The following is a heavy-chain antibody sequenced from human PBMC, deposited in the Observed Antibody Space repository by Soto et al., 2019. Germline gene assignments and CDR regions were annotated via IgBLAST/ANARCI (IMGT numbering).Heavy chain of an antibody. CDR2: ISYRGST. CDR3: ARRIAAAGTSNYYGLDV. Sequence: QVQLQESGPGLVKPSETLSLTCTVSGGSISSYYWSWIRQPPGKGLEWIGYISYRGSTNYSPSLKSRVSISADTSKNQFSLKLSSVTAADTAVYYCARRIAAAGTSNYYGLDVWGQGTTVSVSS. D-gene: IGHD6-13*01. V-gene: IGHV4-59*01. J-gene: IGHJ6*02. CDR1: GGSISSYY.